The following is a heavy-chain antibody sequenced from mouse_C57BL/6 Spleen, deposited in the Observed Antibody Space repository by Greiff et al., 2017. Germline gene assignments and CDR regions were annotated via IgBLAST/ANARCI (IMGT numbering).Heavy chain of an antibody. Sequence: VQLQQSGPGLVAPSQRLSITCTVSGFSLTSYAISWVRQPPGKGLAWLGVIWTGGGTNYNSALKSRLSISKDNSKSQVFLKMNSLQTDDTARYYCARNWSRLPNYYAMGYWGQGTSVTVSS. CDR2: IWTGGGT. V-gene: IGHV2-9-1*01. CDR3: ARNWSRLPNYYAMGY. D-gene: IGHD3-2*02. J-gene: IGHJ4*01. CDR1: GFSLTSYA.